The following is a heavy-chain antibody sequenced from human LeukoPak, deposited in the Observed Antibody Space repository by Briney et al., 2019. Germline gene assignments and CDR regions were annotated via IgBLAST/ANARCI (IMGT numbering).Heavy chain of an antibody. V-gene: IGHV3-23*01. CDR1: GFTFSWYA. J-gene: IGHJ6*02. CDR3: AKALRAYGGSSPYYYYAMDV. CDR2: ISGSGGST. Sequence: GGSLRLSCAASGFTFSWYAMSWVRQAPGKGLEWVSAISGSGGSTYFADSVKGRFTISRDNSKNTLYLQMNSLRAEDTAVYYCAKALRAYGGSSPYYYYAMDVWGQGTTVTVSS. D-gene: IGHD4-23*01.